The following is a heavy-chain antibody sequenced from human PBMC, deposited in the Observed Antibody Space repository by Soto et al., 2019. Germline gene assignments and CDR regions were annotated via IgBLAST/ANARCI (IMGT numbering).Heavy chain of an antibody. D-gene: IGHD2-15*01. CDR2: ISPYNSKT. Sequence: ASVKVSCKASGYTFTSYGISWVRQAPGQGLEWMGWISPYNSKTDYAQKFQDRVTMTTDTSTSTAYMELRSLRSDDTALYYCARGSDMDYWGQGTLVTVSS. CDR1: GYTFTSYG. J-gene: IGHJ4*02. CDR3: ARGSDMDY. V-gene: IGHV1-18*01.